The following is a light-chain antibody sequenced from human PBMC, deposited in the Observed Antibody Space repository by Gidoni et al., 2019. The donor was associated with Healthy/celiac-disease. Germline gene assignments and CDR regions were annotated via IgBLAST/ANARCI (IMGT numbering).Light chain of an antibody. CDR3: QQYNNWPPT. CDR2: GAS. J-gene: IGKJ1*01. CDR1: QSVSSN. V-gene: IGKV3-15*01. Sequence: EIVMTQSPATLSVSPGERATLSCRASQSVSSNLAWYQQKPGQAPRLLIYGASTRATGIPARFSGSVSGTEFTLTISSLQSEDFAVYYCQQYNNWPPTFXXXTKVEIK.